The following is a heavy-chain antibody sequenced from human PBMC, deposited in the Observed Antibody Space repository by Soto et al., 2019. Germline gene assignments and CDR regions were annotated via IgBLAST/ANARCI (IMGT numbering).Heavy chain of an antibody. V-gene: IGHV3-13*01. Sequence: PGGSLRLSCAASGFTFSSYDMHWVRQATGKGLEWVSAIGTAGDTYYPGSVKGRFTISRENAKNSLYLQMNSLRAEDTAVYYCARGGSGWYGYYYGMDVWGQGTTVTVSS. J-gene: IGHJ6*02. CDR3: ARGGSGWYGYYYGMDV. CDR2: IGTAGDT. D-gene: IGHD6-19*01. CDR1: GFTFSSYD.